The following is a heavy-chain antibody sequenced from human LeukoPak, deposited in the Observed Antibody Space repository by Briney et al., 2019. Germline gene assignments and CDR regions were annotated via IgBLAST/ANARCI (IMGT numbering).Heavy chain of an antibody. Sequence: GGSLRLSCAASGFTFSSYGMHWVRQAPGKGLERVAVISYDGSNKYYADSVKGRFTISRDNSKNTLYLQMNSLRAEDTAVYYCAKGKIVVVPAAMDYWGQGTLVTVSS. D-gene: IGHD2-2*01. CDR2: ISYDGSNK. V-gene: IGHV3-30*18. J-gene: IGHJ4*02. CDR1: GFTFSSYG. CDR3: AKGKIVVVPAAMDY.